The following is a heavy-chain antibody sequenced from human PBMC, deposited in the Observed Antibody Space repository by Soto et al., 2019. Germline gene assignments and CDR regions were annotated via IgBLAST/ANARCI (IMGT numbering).Heavy chain of an antibody. CDR2: IKSKTDGGTT. CDR1: GFTFSNAW. CDR3: TTASIAVAGTDYYYYYGMDV. Sequence: PGGSLRLSCVASGFTFSNAWMSWVRQAPGKGLEWVGRIKSKTDGGTTDYAAPVKGRFTISRDDSKNTLYLQMNSLKTEDTAVYYCTTASIAVAGTDYYYYYGMDVWGQGTTVTVSS. J-gene: IGHJ6*02. D-gene: IGHD6-19*01. V-gene: IGHV3-15*01.